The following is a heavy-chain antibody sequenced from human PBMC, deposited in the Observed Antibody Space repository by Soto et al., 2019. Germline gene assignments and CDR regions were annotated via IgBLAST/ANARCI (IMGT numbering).Heavy chain of an antibody. CDR3: ARQIDIAVAGTFGY. CDR1: GASISYYY. CDR2: IYYSGST. D-gene: IGHD6-19*01. V-gene: IGHV4-59*08. J-gene: IGHJ4*02. Sequence: PSETLSLTCTVSGASISYYYWSWIRQSPGRGLEWIGYIYYSGSTIYSPSLKSRVTISVDTSQNQLSLKLSSVTAADTAVYYCARQIDIAVAGTFGYWGQGTLVTVSS.